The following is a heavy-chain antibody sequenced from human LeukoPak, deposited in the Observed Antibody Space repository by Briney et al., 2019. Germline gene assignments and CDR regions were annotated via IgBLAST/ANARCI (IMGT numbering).Heavy chain of an antibody. V-gene: IGHV3-21*01. Sequence: PGGSLRLSCAASGFTFSSYSMNWVRQAPGKGLEWVSSISSSSSYIYYADSVKGRFTISRDNAKNSLYLQMNSLRAEDTAVYYCARERFISYDILTGDFDYWGQGTLVTVSS. CDR3: ARERFISYDILTGDFDY. D-gene: IGHD3-9*01. CDR2: ISSSSSYI. CDR1: GFTFSSYS. J-gene: IGHJ4*02.